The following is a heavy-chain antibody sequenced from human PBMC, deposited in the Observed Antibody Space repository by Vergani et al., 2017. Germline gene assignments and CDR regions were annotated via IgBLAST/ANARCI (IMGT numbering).Heavy chain of an antibody. V-gene: IGHV1-18*04. D-gene: IGHD1-20*01. CDR2: ISAYNGNT. CDR3: ARDPEYNWEYADAEDFQH. CDR1: GYTFTSYG. J-gene: IGHJ1*01. Sequence: QVQLVQSGAEVKKPGASVKVSCKASGYTFTSYGISWVRQAPGQGLEWMGWISAYNGNTNYAQKLQGRVTMTTDTSTSTAYMELRSLRSDDTAVYYCARDPEYNWEYADAEDFQHWGQGTLVTVSS.